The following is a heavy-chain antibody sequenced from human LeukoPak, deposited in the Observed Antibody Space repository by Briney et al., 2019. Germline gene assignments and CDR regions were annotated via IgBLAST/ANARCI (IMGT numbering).Heavy chain of an antibody. CDR3: AKGRDSSSWLDYFDY. J-gene: IGHJ4*02. CDR1: GFTFSGYG. CDR2: ISYDGSNK. D-gene: IGHD6-13*01. V-gene: IGHV3-30*18. Sequence: PGGPLRLSCAASGFTFSGYGMHWVRQAPGKGLEWVAVISYDGSNKYYADSVKGRFTISRDNSKNTLYLQMNSLRAEDTAVYYCAKGRDSSSWLDYFDYWGQGTLVTVSS.